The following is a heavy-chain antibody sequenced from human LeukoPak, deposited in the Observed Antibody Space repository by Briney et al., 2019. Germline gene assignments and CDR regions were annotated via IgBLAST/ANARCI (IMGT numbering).Heavy chain of an antibody. D-gene: IGHD6-6*01. J-gene: IGHJ5*02. CDR3: AKDLLRGYSSSSRGRNWFDP. CDR1: GFTFSSYA. CDR2: ISYDGSNK. V-gene: IGHV3-30*04. Sequence: GRSLRLSCAASGFTFSSYAMHWVRQAPGKGLEWVAVISYDGSNKYYADSVKGRFTISRDNSKNTLYLQMNSLRAEDTAVYYCAKDLLRGYSSSSRGRNWFDPWGQGTLVTVSS.